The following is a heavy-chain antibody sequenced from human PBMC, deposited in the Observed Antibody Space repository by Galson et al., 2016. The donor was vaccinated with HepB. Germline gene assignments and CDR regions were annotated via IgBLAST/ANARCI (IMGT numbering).Heavy chain of an antibody. V-gene: IGHV3-23*01. J-gene: IGHJ4*02. CDR1: GFTFSSYA. D-gene: IGHD4-11*01. Sequence: SLRLSCAASGFTFSSYAMHWVRQAPGKGLEWVSSISGSAITTYYADSVKGRFTISRDSSTNTPYLHMNSLRAEDTAIYYCARTMGRGNYATDYWGQGTLVTVSS. CDR2: ISGSAITT. CDR3: ARTMGRGNYATDY.